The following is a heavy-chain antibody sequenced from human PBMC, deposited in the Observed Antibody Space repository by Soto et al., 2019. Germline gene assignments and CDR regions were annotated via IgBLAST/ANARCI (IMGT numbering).Heavy chain of an antibody. CDR1: GYSFTSYW. J-gene: IGHJ6*02. D-gene: IGHD2-15*01. CDR3: ARQSSGGRRYYYGMDV. Sequence: GESLKISCKCSGYSFTSYWISWVRQIPGKGLEWMGRIDPSDSYTNYSPSFQGHVTISADKSISTAYLQWSSLKASDTAMYYCARQSSGGRRYYYGMDVWGQGTTVTVSS. V-gene: IGHV5-10-1*01. CDR2: IDPSDSYT.